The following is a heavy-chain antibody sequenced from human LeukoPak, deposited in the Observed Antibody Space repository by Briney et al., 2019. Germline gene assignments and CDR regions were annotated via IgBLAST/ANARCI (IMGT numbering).Heavy chain of an antibody. V-gene: IGHV3-23*01. D-gene: IGHD4-23*01. J-gene: IGHJ6*02. CDR2: ISGSGGST. CDR3: AKDKPLKMTVAMGGMDV. Sequence: PGGSLRLSCAASGFTFNSYAMNWVRQAPGKGLEWVSIISGSGGSTYYADSVKGRFTISRDNSKNTLYLQMNSLRAEDTAVYYCAKDKPLKMTVAMGGMDVWGQGTTVTVSS. CDR1: GFTFNSYA.